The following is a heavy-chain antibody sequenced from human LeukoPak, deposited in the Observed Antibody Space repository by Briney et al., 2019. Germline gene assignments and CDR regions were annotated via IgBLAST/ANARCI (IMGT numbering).Heavy chain of an antibody. CDR3: AKDMAMITFGGVIVIGPGDAFDI. V-gene: IGHV3-23*01. Sequence: GGSLRLSCAASGFTFSSYAMSWVRQAPGKGLEWVSAISGSGGSTYYADSVKGRFTISRDNSKNTLYLQMNSLRAEDTAVYYCAKDMAMITFGGVIVIGPGDAFDIWGQGTMVTVSS. J-gene: IGHJ3*02. CDR1: GFTFSSYA. CDR2: ISGSGGST. D-gene: IGHD3-16*02.